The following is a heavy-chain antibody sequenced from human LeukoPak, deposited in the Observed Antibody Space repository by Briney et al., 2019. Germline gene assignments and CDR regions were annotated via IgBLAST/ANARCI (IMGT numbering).Heavy chain of an antibody. CDR3: AGGRGWSSDY. D-gene: IGHD6-19*01. CDR1: GFTFGSYW. J-gene: IGHJ4*02. Sequence: GGSLRLSCATSGFTFGSYWMNWVRQAPGKGLEWVANIEQDGSEKNYVDSVKGRFTISRDNAKNSLYLQMSSLRAEDTAVYYCAGGRGWSSDYWGQGTLVTVSS. V-gene: IGHV3-7*03. CDR2: IEQDGSEK.